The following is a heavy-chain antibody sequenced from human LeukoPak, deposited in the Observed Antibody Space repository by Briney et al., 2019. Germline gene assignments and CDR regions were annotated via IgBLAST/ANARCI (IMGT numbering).Heavy chain of an antibody. V-gene: IGHV1-69*05. Sequence: ASVKVSCKASGGTFSSYAISWVRQAPGQGLEWMGGIIPIFGTANYAQKFQGRVTITTDESTSTVYMELSSLRSEDTAVYYCARTLRLSSGYLDWGQGTLVTVSS. CDR2: IIPIFGTA. CDR1: GGTFSSYA. J-gene: IGHJ4*02. CDR3: ARTLRLSSGYLD. D-gene: IGHD3-22*01.